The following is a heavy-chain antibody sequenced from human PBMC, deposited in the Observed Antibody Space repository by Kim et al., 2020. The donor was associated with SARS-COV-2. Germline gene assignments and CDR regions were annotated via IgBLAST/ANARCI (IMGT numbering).Heavy chain of an antibody. Sequence: GGSLRLSCAASGFTFSSYSMNWVRQAPGKGLEWVSYISSSSSTIYYADSVKGRFTISRDNAKNSLYLQMNSLRAEDTAVYYCARDPKVYYDFWSGYYTGIDFWGQGTLVTVSS. CDR2: ISSSSSTI. CDR1: GFTFSSYS. V-gene: IGHV3-48*04. CDR3: ARDPKVYYDFWSGYYTGIDF. D-gene: IGHD3-3*01. J-gene: IGHJ4*02.